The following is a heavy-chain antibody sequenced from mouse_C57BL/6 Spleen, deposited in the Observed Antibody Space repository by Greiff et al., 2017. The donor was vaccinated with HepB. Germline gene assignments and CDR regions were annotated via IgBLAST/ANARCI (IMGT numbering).Heavy chain of an antibody. CDR3: ARRTTVVATRYFDV. J-gene: IGHJ1*03. CDR2: IYPGDGDT. CDR1: GYAFSIYW. V-gene: IGHV1-80*01. D-gene: IGHD1-1*01. Sequence: VQLQQSGAELVKPGASVKISCKASGYAFSIYWMNWVKQRPGKGLEWIGQIYPGDGDTNYNGKFKGKATLTADKSSSTAYMQLSSLTSEDSAVYFCARRTTVVATRYFDVWGTGTTVTVSS.